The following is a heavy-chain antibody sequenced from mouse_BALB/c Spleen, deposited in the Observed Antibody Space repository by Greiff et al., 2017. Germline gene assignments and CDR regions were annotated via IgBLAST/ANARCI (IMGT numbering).Heavy chain of an antibody. CDR3: NANYGNYAMDY. V-gene: IGHV14-4*02. D-gene: IGHD2-1*01. Sequence: EVQLQQSGAELVRPGASVKLSCTASGFNIKDYYMHWVKQRPEQGLEWIGWIDPENGDTEYAPKFQGKATMTADTSSNTAYLQLSSLTSEDTAVYYCNANYGNYAMDYWGQGTSVTVSS. J-gene: IGHJ4*01. CDR2: IDPENGDT. CDR1: GFNIKDYY.